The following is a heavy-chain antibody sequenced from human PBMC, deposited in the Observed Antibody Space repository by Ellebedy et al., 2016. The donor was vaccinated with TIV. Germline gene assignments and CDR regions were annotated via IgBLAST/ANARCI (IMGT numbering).Heavy chain of an antibody. J-gene: IGHJ6*02. V-gene: IGHV3-30*18. CDR1: GFTFSTYG. D-gene: IGHD6-19*01. CDR3: AKRSVSGRFYAMDV. Sequence: GGSLRLXXAASGFTFSTYGMHWVRQAPGKGLEWVAVISFDGSNKFYADSVKGRFTISRDNSKSTLFLHMSSLRGEDTAVYYCAKRSVSGRFYAMDVWGQGTTVIVSS. CDR2: ISFDGSNK.